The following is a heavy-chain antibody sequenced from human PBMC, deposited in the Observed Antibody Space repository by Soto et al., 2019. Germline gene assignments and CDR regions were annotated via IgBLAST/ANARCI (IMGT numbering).Heavy chain of an antibody. CDR2: LSASGSGS. CDR1: RFSLNTYG. D-gene: IGHD4-17*01. Sequence: EAPLLESGGGLVQPGGSLRLSCTTSRFSLNTYGMTWVRRAPGKGLEWVSTLSASGSGSYYAESVKGRFTVSRDNSKNTMYLQMNSLRDEDTAVYYCAKNSYGDSWNFGLDVWGQGTTVTVSS. V-gene: IGHV3-23*01. CDR3: AKNSYGDSWNFGLDV. J-gene: IGHJ6*02.